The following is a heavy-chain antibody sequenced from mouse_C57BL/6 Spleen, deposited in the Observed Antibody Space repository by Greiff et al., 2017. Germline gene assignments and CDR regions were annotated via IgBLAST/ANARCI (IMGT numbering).Heavy chain of an antibody. Sequence: EVQLQQSGPELVKPGASVKMSCKASGYTFTDYNMHWVKQSHGKSLEWIGYINPNNGGTSYNQKFKGKATLTVNKSSSTAYMELRSLTSEDSAVYYCATIYPDLFDYWGQGTTLTVSS. CDR1: GYTFTDYN. CDR2: INPNNGGT. CDR3: ATIYPDLFDY. J-gene: IGHJ2*01. V-gene: IGHV1-22*01. D-gene: IGHD2-1*01.